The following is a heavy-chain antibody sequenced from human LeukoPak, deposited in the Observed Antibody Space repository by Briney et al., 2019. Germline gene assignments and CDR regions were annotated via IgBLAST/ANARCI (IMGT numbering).Heavy chain of an antibody. V-gene: IGHV3-33*06. CDR1: GFTFSSYG. J-gene: IGHJ4*02. CDR3: AKDLMITFGGVIV. Sequence: PGGSLRLSCAASGFTFSSYGMHWVRQAPGKGLEWVVVIWYDGSNKYYADSVKGRFTISRDNSKNTLYLQMNSLRAEDTAVYYCAKDLMITFGGVIVWGQGTLVTVSS. CDR2: IWYDGSNK. D-gene: IGHD3-16*02.